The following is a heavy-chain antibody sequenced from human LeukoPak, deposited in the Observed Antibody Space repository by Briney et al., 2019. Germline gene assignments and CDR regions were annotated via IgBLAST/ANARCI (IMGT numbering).Heavy chain of an antibody. CDR3: AKDGPAITMVRGVNYFDY. CDR1: GFTFSSYG. Sequence: PGGSLRLSCAVSGFTFSSYGMHWVRQAPGKGLEWVAVISYDGSNKYYADSVKGRFTISRDNSKNTLYLQMNSLRAEDTAVYYCAKDGPAITMVRGVNYFDYWGQGTLVTVSS. J-gene: IGHJ4*02. D-gene: IGHD3-10*01. V-gene: IGHV3-30*18. CDR2: ISYDGSNK.